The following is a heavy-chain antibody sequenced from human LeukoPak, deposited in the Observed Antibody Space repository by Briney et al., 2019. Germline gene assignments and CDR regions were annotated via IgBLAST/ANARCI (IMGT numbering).Heavy chain of an antibody. V-gene: IGHV3-48*03. Sequence: GGSLRLSCAASGFTFSSYEMNWGRQAPGKGLEWVSYISSSGSTIYYADSVKGRFTISRDNAKNSLYLQMSSLGAEDTAIYYCSRDRGGGDIYFDYWGQGTLVTVSS. J-gene: IGHJ4*02. D-gene: IGHD2-21*02. CDR1: GFTFSSYE. CDR2: ISSSGSTI. CDR3: SRDRGGGDIYFDY.